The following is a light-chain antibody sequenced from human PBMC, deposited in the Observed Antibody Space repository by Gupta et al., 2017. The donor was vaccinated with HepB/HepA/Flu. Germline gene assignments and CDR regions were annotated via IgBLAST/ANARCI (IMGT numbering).Light chain of an antibody. V-gene: IGKV1-17*02. J-gene: IGKJ1*01. Sequence: DIQMTQSPSSLSASVGDRVTITCRASQTIRNDLNWYHQRPGEAPRCLISGASTLETGVPSRFSGNGFGTDFTLTISNLQPEDFGVYYCLQMDSFPWAFGQGTKVEIK. CDR3: LQMDSFPWA. CDR1: QTIRND. CDR2: GAS.